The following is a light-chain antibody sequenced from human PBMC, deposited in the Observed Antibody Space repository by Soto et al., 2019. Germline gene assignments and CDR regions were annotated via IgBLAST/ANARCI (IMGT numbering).Light chain of an antibody. Sequence: DIQMTQSPSTLSASVGDRVTITCRASQSISRWLAWHQQKPGKAPKLLIYDASSLESGVLSRFSGSGSGTEFTLPISSLQPDDFATYSCQQYNYFRTSGQGSRRRLN. CDR1: QSISRW. V-gene: IGKV1-5*01. CDR2: DAS. J-gene: IGKJ5*01. CDR3: QQYNYFRT.